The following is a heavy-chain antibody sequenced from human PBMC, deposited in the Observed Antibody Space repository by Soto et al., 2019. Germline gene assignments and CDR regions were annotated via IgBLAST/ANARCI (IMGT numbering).Heavy chain of an antibody. CDR1: VFTFSSYG. CDR2: IWYDGSNK. CDR3: ARQWYDFWSGPAVGYYYYGMDV. D-gene: IGHD3-3*01. J-gene: IGHJ6*02. Sequence: WRSLRLSCSASVFTFSSYGMHWVRQAPGKGLEWVAVIWYDGSNKYYADSVKGRFTISRDNSKNTLYLQMNSLRAEDTAVYYCARQWYDFWSGPAVGYYYYGMDVWGQGTRVTVSS. V-gene: IGHV3-33*01.